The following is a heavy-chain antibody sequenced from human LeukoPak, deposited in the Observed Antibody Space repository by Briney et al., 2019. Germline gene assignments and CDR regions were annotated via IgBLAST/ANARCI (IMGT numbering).Heavy chain of an antibody. V-gene: IGHV1-2*02. J-gene: IGHJ4*02. Sequence: ASVKVSCKASGYTFADYYMHWVRQAPGQGLEWMGWINPNSGGTNYAQKFQGRVTMTRDTSISTAYMELSRLRSDDTAVYYCARDHGYYDILTGYYPTYYFDYWGQGTLVTVSS. D-gene: IGHD3-9*01. CDR2: INPNSGGT. CDR1: GYTFADYY. CDR3: ARDHGYYDILTGYYPTYYFDY.